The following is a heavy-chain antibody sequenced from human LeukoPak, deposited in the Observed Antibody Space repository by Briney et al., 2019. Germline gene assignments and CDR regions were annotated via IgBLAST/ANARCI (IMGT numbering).Heavy chain of an antibody. J-gene: IGHJ4*02. Sequence: GGSLRLSCAASGFTVSSNYMSWVRQAPGKGLEWVSVIYSGGSTYYADSVKGRFTISRDNARNSLHLQMDSLRAEDTAVYYCTRALSSDNWFASHWGQGTLVTVSS. CDR1: GFTVSSNY. CDR3: TRALSSDNWFASH. CDR2: IYSGGST. V-gene: IGHV3-53*01. D-gene: IGHD1-1*01.